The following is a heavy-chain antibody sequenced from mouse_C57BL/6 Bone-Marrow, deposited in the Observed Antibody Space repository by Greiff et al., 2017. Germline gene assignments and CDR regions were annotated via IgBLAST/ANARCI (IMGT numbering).Heavy chain of an antibody. J-gene: IGHJ4*01. Sequence: EVKLVESGGGLVQPGGSLKLSCAASGFTFSDYYMYWVRQTPEKRLEWVAYISNGGGSTYYPDTVKGRFTISRENAKNTLYLQMSRLKSEDTAMYYCARRRSNYYYAMDYWGQGTSVTVSS. CDR2: ISNGGGST. CDR1: GFTFSDYY. V-gene: IGHV5-12*01. D-gene: IGHD2-5*01. CDR3: ARRRSNYYYAMDY.